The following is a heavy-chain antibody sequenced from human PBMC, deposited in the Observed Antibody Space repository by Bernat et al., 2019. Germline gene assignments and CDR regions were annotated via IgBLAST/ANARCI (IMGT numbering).Heavy chain of an antibody. V-gene: IGHV3-48*03. CDR1: GFTFSSYE. Sequence: EVQLVESGGGLVQPGGSLRLSCAASGFTFSSYEMNWVRQAPGKGLEWVSYISSSGSTIYYADSVKGRFTISRDNAKNSLYLQMNSLRAEDTAVDYCARGGNTVTNYYYYYMDVWGKGTTVTVSS. CDR2: ISSSGSTI. D-gene: IGHD4-17*01. CDR3: ARGGNTVTNYYYYYMDV. J-gene: IGHJ6*03.